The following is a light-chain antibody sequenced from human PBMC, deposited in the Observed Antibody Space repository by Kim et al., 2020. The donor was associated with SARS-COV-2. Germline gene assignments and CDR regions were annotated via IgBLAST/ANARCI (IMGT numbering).Light chain of an antibody. Sequence: SSELTQDPAVSVALGQTVRITCQGDSLRNYYATWYQKKPGQTPVLVFFGKNNRPSGIPDRFSGSSSGNTASLTITEAQAEDEADYYCNSRDNTANHLIFGGGTKLTVL. V-gene: IGLV3-19*01. J-gene: IGLJ2*01. CDR1: SLRNYY. CDR2: GKN. CDR3: NSRDNTANHLI.